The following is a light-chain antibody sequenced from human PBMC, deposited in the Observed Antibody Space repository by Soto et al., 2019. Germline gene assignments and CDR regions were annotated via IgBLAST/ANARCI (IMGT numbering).Light chain of an antibody. CDR2: SND. J-gene: IGLJ2*01. CDR3: APWDDSLNGPV. CDR1: SSNIGRNT. V-gene: IGLV1-44*01. Sequence: QSVLTQPPSASGTPGQRVTISCSGSSSNIGRNTVNWYQQLPGTAPKLLIYSNDRRPSGVPDRFSGSKSGTSASLAISGLQSEDEADYYCAPWDDSLNGPVFGGGTKLTVL.